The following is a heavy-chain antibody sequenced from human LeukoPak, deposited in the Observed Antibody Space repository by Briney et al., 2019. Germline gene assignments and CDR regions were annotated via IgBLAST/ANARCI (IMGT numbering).Heavy chain of an antibody. J-gene: IGHJ3*02. Sequence: PGGSLRLSCAASGFSFSRYTMNWVRQAPGKGLEWVSSITTSSYMNYADSVEGRLTISRDNAKNSLYLQMNSLRAEDTAVYYCARDPTHSSGWSDAFDIWGQGTMVTVSS. D-gene: IGHD6-19*01. CDR1: GFSFSRYT. V-gene: IGHV3-21*01. CDR2: ITTSSYM. CDR3: ARDPTHSSGWSDAFDI.